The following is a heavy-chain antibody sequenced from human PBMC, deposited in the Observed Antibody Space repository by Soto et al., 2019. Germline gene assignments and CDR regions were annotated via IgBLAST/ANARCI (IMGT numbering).Heavy chain of an antibody. CDR1: GFSFSDYG. Sequence: QVQLVESGGGVVQPGRSLRLSCAASGFSFSDYGMHWVRQAPGKGLEWVAVIPFDGSNQYYADSVKGQFTISRDNSKNTLYLQMNSLKTEDTAVYYCATAVVVTGLNYWGQGTLVTVSS. J-gene: IGHJ4*02. V-gene: IGHV3-30*03. CDR2: IPFDGSNQ. D-gene: IGHD3-22*01. CDR3: ATAVVVTGLNY.